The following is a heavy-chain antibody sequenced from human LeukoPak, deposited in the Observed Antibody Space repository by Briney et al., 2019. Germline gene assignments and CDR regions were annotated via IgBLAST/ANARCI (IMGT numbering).Heavy chain of an antibody. Sequence: PSEPLSLPCTVSGGSISNYFWSWIRQPPGKGLEWIGFITYSGSTDHNPSLKSRVTISVDASKNQFSLKLTSVTAADTAVYYCVRHTTSGWYQVVYWGQGTLVTVSS. CDR1: GGSISNYF. D-gene: IGHD6-19*01. CDR2: ITYSGST. V-gene: IGHV4-59*01. J-gene: IGHJ4*02. CDR3: VRHTTSGWYQVVY.